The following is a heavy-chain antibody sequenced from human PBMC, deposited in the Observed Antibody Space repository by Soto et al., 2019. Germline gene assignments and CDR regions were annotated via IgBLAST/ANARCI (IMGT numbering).Heavy chain of an antibody. D-gene: IGHD3-3*01. CDR3: ARCMLYYDFWSGSNGMDV. J-gene: IGHJ6*02. V-gene: IGHV1-2*02. Sequence: ASVKVSCKASGYTFTGYYMNWVRQAPGQGLEWMGWINPNSGGTNYAQKLQGRVTMTRDTSISTAYMELRSLRSDDTAVYYCARCMLYYDFWSGSNGMDVWGQGTTVTVSS. CDR1: GYTFTGYY. CDR2: INPNSGGT.